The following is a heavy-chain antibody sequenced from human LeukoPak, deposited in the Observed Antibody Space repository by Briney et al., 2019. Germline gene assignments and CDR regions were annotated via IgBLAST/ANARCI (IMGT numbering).Heavy chain of an antibody. CDR3: ARVLQKNYYGSGSRWDY. CDR2: IYYSGST. Sequence: SETLSLTCTVSGYSISSGYYWGWIRQPPGKGLEWIGSIYYSGSTYYNPSLKSRVTISVDTSKNQFSLKLSSVTAADTAVYYCARVLQKNYYGSGSRWDYWGQGTLVTVSS. D-gene: IGHD3-10*01. CDR1: GYSISSGYY. V-gene: IGHV4-38-2*02. J-gene: IGHJ4*02.